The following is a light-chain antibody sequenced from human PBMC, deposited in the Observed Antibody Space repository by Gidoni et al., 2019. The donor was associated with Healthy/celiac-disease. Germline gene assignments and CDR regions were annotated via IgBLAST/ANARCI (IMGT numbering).Light chain of an antibody. CDR1: QDISNY. Sequence: DIQMTQSPSSLSASVGDRVTITCLASQDISNYLNRYLHKPGKAPKLLIYDASNLETGVPSRFSGSGSGTDFTFTISSLQPEDIATYYCQQYDNLPPFTFGPGTKVDIK. CDR3: QQYDNLPPFT. CDR2: DAS. V-gene: IGKV1-33*01. J-gene: IGKJ3*01.